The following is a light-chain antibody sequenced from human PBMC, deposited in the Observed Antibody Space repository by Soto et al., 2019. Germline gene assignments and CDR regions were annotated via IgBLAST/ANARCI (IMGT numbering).Light chain of an antibody. CDR1: SSDVGGSNY. J-gene: IGLJ1*01. V-gene: IGLV2-14*01. Sequence: QSALTQPASVSGSPGQSITISCTGTSSDVGGSNYVSWYQQLPGKAPKLMIYDVSDRPSGVSKRCSGSKSGNTASLTLSGLQAEDEADYYCSSYTSSSLYVFGTGTKVTV. CDR2: DVS. CDR3: SSYTSSSLYV.